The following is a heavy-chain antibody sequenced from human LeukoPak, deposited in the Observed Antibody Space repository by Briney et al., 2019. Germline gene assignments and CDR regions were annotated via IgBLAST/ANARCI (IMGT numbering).Heavy chain of an antibody. D-gene: IGHD2/OR15-2a*01. CDR1: GFPFNSCA. V-gene: IGHV3-23*01. Sequence: GGSLRLSCTASGFPFNSCALSGVRQAPGKGLEWVSTISDSGTSTFYADSVKGRLTISRDNSKNTLYVQMNSLRAEDTAVYYCAKRDYYSFDYWGQGTLVTVSS. CDR2: ISDSGTST. CDR3: AKRDYYSFDY. J-gene: IGHJ4*02.